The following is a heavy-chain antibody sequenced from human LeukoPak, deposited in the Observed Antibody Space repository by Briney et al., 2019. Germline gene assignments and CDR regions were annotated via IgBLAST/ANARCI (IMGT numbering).Heavy chain of an antibody. CDR1: GGSISSYY. CDR2: IYYSGST. V-gene: IGHV4-59*01. Sequence: NPSETLSLTCTVSGGSISSYYWSWIRQPPGKGLEWIGYIYYSGSTNYNPSLKSRVTISVDTSKNQFSLKLSSVTAADTAVYYCARVGFYCGGDCLNFDYWGQGTLVTVSS. CDR3: ARVGFYCGGDCLNFDY. J-gene: IGHJ4*02. D-gene: IGHD2-21*01.